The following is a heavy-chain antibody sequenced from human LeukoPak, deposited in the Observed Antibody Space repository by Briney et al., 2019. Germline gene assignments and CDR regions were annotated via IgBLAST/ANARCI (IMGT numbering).Heavy chain of an antibody. CDR1: GYSFTSYW. V-gene: IGHV5-51*01. D-gene: IGHD5-18*01. Sequence: GESLKISCKGSGYSFTSYWIGWVRQMPGKGLEWMGIIYPGDSDTRYSPSFQGQVTISADKSITTAYLQWSSLKASDTAIYYCARQGQLWLGPVDYWGQGTLVTVSS. J-gene: IGHJ4*02. CDR3: ARQGQLWLGPVDY. CDR2: IYPGDSDT.